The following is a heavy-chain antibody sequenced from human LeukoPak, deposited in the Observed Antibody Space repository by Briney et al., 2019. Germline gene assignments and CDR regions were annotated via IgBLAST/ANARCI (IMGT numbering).Heavy chain of an antibody. Sequence: GESLKISCQGSGHRFTSYWIGWVHQMPGKGLEWMGIIYPGDSDTRNSPSFQGQVTISADKSISTAYLQWSSLKASDTAMYYCARQGSSGWDNWFDPWGQGTLVTVSS. CDR2: IYPGDSDT. CDR3: ARQGSSGWDNWFDP. J-gene: IGHJ5*02. CDR1: GHRFTSYW. D-gene: IGHD6-19*01. V-gene: IGHV5-51*07.